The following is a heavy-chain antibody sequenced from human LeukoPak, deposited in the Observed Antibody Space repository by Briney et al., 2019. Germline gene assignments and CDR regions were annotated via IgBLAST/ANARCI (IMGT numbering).Heavy chain of an antibody. CDR1: GGSISSSSYY. J-gene: IGHJ6*02. V-gene: IGHV4-39*07. CDR3: ARVKMIVVVITKRDYYYGMDV. Sequence: PSETLSLTCTVSGGSISSSSYYWGWIRQPPGKGLEWIGEINHSGSTNYNPSLKSRVTISVDTSKNQFSLKLSSVTAADTAVYYCARVKMIVVVITKRDYYYGMDVWGQGTTVTVSS. D-gene: IGHD3-22*01. CDR2: INHSGST.